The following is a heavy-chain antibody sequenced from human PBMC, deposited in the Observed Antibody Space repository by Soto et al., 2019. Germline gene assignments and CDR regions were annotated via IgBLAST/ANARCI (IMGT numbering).Heavy chain of an antibody. CDR2: ISGSDGIT. J-gene: IGHJ4*02. D-gene: IGHD6-13*01. CDR3: AKDADRGSSWYFDH. V-gene: IGHV3-23*01. Sequence: GGSLGLSCSVSGVTVSTYGMSWVRQVPGKGLEWVSSISGSDGITSHADSVKGRFSISRDTSKNTVILQMTNLRSEDTAIYYCAKDADRGSSWYFDHWGPGILVTVSS. CDR1: GVTVSTYG.